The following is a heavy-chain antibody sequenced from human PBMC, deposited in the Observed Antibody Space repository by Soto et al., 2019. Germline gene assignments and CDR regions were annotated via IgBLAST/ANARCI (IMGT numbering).Heavy chain of an antibody. CDR2: IYYSGST. CDR3: ARDWGYDFWSRYYTFGSWYGYYGMDV. D-gene: IGHD3-3*01. J-gene: IGHJ6*02. Sequence: LYLTCTVSGGSISSGGYYWSWIRQHPGKGLEWIGYIYYSGSTYYNPSLKSRVTISVDTSKNQFSLKLSSVTAADTAVYYCARDWGYDFWSRYYTFGSWYGYYGMDVWGQGTTVTVSS. CDR1: GGSISSGGYY. V-gene: IGHV4-31*03.